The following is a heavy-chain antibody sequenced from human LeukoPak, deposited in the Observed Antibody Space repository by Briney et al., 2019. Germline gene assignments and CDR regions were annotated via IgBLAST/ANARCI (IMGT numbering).Heavy chain of an antibody. J-gene: IGHJ4*02. D-gene: IGHD3-22*01. V-gene: IGHV4-4*02. CDR1: GGSISSTNW. CDR3: ARVADTSGYYYGLEYYFDY. CDR2: IHHSGST. Sequence: SGTLSLTCAVSGGSISSTNWWSWVRQPPGKGLEWIGEIHHSGSTNYNPSLKSRVTISVDTSKNQFSLKLSSVTAADTAVYYCARVADTSGYYYGLEYYFDYWGQGTLVTVSS.